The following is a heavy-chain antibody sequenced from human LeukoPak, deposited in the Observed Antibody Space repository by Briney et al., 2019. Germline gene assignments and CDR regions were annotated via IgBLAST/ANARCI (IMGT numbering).Heavy chain of an antibody. J-gene: IGHJ6*02. CDR1: SGSISSSSYY. Sequence: SETLSLTCTVSSGSISSSSYYWGWIRQPPGKGLEWIGRIYTSGSTNYNPSLKSRVTMSVDTSKNQFSLKLSSVTAADTAVYYCARDLTNIYGMDVWGQGTTVTVSS. CDR2: IYTSGST. V-gene: IGHV4-39*07. D-gene: IGHD1-1*01. CDR3: ARDLTNIYGMDV.